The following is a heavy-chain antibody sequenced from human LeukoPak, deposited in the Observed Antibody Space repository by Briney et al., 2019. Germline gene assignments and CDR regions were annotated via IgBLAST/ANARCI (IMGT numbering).Heavy chain of an antibody. D-gene: IGHD4-11*01. CDR3: ARDEGSNYYYYYMDV. Sequence: GGSLRLSCAASGFTFSSYSMNWVRQAPGKGLEWVSYISSSSSTIYYADSVKGRFTISRDNAKNSLYLQMNSLRAEDTAVYYCARDEGSNYYYYYMDVWGKGTTVTVYS. J-gene: IGHJ6*03. CDR1: GFTFSSYS. CDR2: ISSSSSTI. V-gene: IGHV3-48*04.